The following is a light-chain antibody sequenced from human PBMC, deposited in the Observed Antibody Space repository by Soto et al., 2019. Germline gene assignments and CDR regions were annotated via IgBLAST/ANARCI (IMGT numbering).Light chain of an antibody. J-gene: IGLJ1*01. Sequence: ALTQPRSVSGSPGQSVTISCTGTSSDVGRYSFVSWYQQHPGKAPKLIIYDVYKRPSGVPDRFSGSKSGNTASLTISGLQAEDETDYYCCSHAGSSVVFGTGTKVTLL. V-gene: IGLV2-11*01. CDR2: DVY. CDR1: SSDVGRYSF. CDR3: CSHAGSSVV.